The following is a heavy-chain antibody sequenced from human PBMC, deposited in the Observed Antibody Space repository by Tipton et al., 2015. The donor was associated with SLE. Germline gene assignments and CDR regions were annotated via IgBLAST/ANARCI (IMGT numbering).Heavy chain of an antibody. J-gene: IGHJ6*03. D-gene: IGHD4-17*01. Sequence: GLVKPSETLSLTCVVSGGSISSDTYQWGWIRQPPGKGLEWIGTIYSSGNTNYNPSLKSRVTISVDTSKNQFSLKLSSVTAADTAVYYCAAYGPFMDGYYCYCMDGWGKGTTVTFSS. CDR2: IYSSGNT. V-gene: IGHV4-39*07. CDR3: AAYGPFMDGYYCYCMDG. CDR1: GGSISSDTYQ.